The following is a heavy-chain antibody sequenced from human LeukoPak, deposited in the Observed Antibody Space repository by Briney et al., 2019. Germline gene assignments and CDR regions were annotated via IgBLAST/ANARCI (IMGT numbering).Heavy chain of an antibody. V-gene: IGHV3-7*01. Sequence: GGSLRLSCAASGFTFRTYWMSWVRQAPGKGLEGVANIRQDGSVKYYVDSVKGRFTISRDNAKNSLYLHMNNLRADDTAVYYWAKDGRGPCSNADCHVSYHFDYWGQGILVTVSS. CDR2: IRQDGSVK. J-gene: IGHJ4*02. CDR1: GFTFRTYW. D-gene: IGHD2-8*01. CDR3: AKDGRGPCSNADCHVSYHFDY.